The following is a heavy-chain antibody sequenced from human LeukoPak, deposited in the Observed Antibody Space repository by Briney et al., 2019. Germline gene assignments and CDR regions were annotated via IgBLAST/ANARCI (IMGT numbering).Heavy chain of an antibody. CDR3: ARGDDCSGGSCYSLSIDY. CDR2: IWYDGSNK. Sequence: PGGSLRLSCAASGFTFSSYGMHWVRQAPGKGLEWVAVIWYDGSNKYYADSVKGRYTISRDNAKNSLYLQMNSLRAEDTAVYYCARGDDCSGGSCYSLSIDYWGQGTLVTVSS. J-gene: IGHJ4*02. CDR1: GFTFSSYG. D-gene: IGHD2-15*01. V-gene: IGHV3-33*01.